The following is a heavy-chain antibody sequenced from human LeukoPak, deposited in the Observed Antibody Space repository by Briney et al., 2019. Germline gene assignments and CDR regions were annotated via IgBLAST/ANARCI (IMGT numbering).Heavy chain of an antibody. V-gene: IGHV4-4*07. CDR1: GGSISSYY. Sequence: SETLSLTCTVSGGSISSYYWSWIRQPAGKGLEWIGRIYTSGSTNYNPSLKSRVTISVDTSKNQFSLKLSSVTAADTAVYYCARAPWAARLGYFDYWGQGTLVTVSS. CDR2: IYTSGST. CDR3: ARAPWAARLGYFDY. D-gene: IGHD6-6*01. J-gene: IGHJ4*02.